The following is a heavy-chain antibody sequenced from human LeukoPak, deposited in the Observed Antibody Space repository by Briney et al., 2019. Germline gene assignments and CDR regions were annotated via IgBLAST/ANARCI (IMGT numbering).Heavy chain of an antibody. CDR3: AKGNDIGGYYYPHFDY. CDR1: GFTVSSNY. J-gene: IGHJ4*02. D-gene: IGHD3-22*01. CDR2: ISSDGNNK. Sequence: GGSLRLPCAASGFTVSSNYMSWVRQAPGKGLEWVAVISSDGNNKNYVDSVKGRFTFSRDNSKNTLYLQMNSLRAEDTAVYYCAKGNDIGGYYYPHFDYWGQGTLVTVSS. V-gene: IGHV3-30*18.